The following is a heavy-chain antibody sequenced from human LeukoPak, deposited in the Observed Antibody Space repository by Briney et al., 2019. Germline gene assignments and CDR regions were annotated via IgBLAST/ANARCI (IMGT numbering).Heavy chain of an antibody. CDR3: ARDLAGYSYGLGGMDV. J-gene: IGHJ6*02. Sequence: GGSLRLSCAASGFTVSSNYMSWVRQAPEKGLEWVSVIYSGGSTYYADSVKGRFTISRDNSKNTLYLQMDSLRAEDTAVYYCARDLAGYSYGLGGMDVWGQGTTVTVSS. CDR1: GFTVSSNY. CDR2: IYSGGST. D-gene: IGHD5-18*01. V-gene: IGHV3-66*01.